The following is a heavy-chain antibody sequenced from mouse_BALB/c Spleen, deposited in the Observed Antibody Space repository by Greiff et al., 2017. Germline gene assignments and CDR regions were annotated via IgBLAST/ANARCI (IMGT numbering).Heavy chain of an antibody. CDR3: ARDHYRYDEAWFAY. J-gene: IGHJ3*01. Sequence: EVQLVESGGGLVKPGGSLKLSCAASGFTFSDYYMYWVRQTPEKRLEWVATISDGGSYTYYPDSVKGRFTISRDNAKNNLYLQMSSLKSEDTAMYYCARDHYRYDEAWFAYWGQGTLVTVSA. D-gene: IGHD2-14*01. V-gene: IGHV5-4*02. CDR1: GFTFSDYY. CDR2: ISDGGSYT.